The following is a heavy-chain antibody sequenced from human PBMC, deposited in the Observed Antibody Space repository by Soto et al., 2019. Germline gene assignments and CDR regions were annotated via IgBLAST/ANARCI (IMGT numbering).Heavy chain of an antibody. Sequence: PGGSLRLSCAASGFTFSNSPMYWVRQAPGKGLEWVAFISSDGSSKYYANFVKGRFTISRDNAKNSLYLQMNSLRAEDTALYYCAKARYNWNRPFFDYWGQGTLVTVSS. CDR2: ISSDGSSK. CDR3: AKARYNWNRPFFDY. J-gene: IGHJ4*02. D-gene: IGHD1-20*01. V-gene: IGHV3-30-3*01. CDR1: GFTFSNSP.